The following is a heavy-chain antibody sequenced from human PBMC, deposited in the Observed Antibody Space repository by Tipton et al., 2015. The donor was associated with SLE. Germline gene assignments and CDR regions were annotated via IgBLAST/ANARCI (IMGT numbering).Heavy chain of an antibody. D-gene: IGHD2-8*01. CDR2: IYYSGST. CDR1: GGSISSHY. CDR3: ARGQWNAFDI. Sequence: TLSLTCTVSGGSISSHYWSWIRQPPGKGLEWIGYIYYSGSTNYNPSLKSRVTISVDTSKNQFYLKLSSVTAADTAVYYCARGQWNAFDIWGQGTMVTVSS. J-gene: IGHJ3*02. V-gene: IGHV4-59*11.